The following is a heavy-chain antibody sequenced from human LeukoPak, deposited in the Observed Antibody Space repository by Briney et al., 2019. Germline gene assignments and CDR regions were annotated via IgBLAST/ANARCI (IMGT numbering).Heavy chain of an antibody. Sequence: PSETLSLTCTVSGGSMSSYFWSWVRQPPGKGLEWIGYIYYSGSTNYNPSLKSRVTMSVDTSKNQFSLKLSSVTAADTAVYYCAREGVTVTLRNRHYYMDVWGKGTTVTISS. J-gene: IGHJ6*03. CDR2: IYYSGST. CDR3: AREGVTVTLRNRHYYMDV. D-gene: IGHD4-17*01. V-gene: IGHV4-59*12. CDR1: GGSMSSYF.